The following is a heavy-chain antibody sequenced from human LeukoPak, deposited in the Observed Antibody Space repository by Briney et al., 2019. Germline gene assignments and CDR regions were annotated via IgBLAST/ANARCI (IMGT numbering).Heavy chain of an antibody. V-gene: IGHV5-51*01. D-gene: IGHD6-19*01. J-gene: IGHJ4*02. CDR2: IYPGDSDT. CDR1: GSIFTSYW. Sequence: GASLQISCKGSGSIFTSYWIGWVRQLPGKGLEWMGIIYPGDSDTRYSPSFQGQVTISADKSISTAYLQWSSLKASDTAMYYCARHLDSSGWVYYFDYWGQGTLVTVSS. CDR3: ARHLDSSGWVYYFDY.